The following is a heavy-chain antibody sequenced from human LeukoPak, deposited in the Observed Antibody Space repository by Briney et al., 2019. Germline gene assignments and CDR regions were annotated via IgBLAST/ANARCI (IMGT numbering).Heavy chain of an antibody. V-gene: IGHV4-4*02. D-gene: IGHD6-6*01. CDR1: GGSISSSNW. CDR3: ARRSIAALYYFDY. J-gene: IGHJ4*02. Sequence: SGTLSLTCAVSGGSISSSNWWSWVRQPPGKGLEWIGEIYHSGSTNYNPSLKSRVTISVDKSKNQFSLKLSSVTAADTAVYYCARRSIAALYYFDYWGQGTLVTVSS. CDR2: IYHSGST.